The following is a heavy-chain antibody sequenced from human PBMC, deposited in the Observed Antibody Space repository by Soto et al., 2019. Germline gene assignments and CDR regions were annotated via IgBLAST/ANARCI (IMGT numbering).Heavy chain of an antibody. J-gene: IGHJ4*02. D-gene: IGHD6-13*01. CDR3: ARDPGSSYYFDY. Sequence: PGGSLRLSCAASGFTFRSYSMNWVRQAPGKGLEWVSSISSSSSYIHYADSLKGRFTISRDNAKNSLYLQMNSLSAEDTAVYYCARDPGSSYYFDYWGQGTLVTVSS. CDR1: GFTFRSYS. CDR2: ISSSSSYI. V-gene: IGHV3-21*01.